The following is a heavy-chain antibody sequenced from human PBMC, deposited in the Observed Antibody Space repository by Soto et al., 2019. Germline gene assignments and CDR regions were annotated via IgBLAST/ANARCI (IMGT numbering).Heavy chain of an antibody. V-gene: IGHV3-30*18. D-gene: IGHD3-3*01. CDR3: AKDIALFGVVNYYGMDV. J-gene: IGHJ6*02. CDR2: ISYDGSDK. CDR1: GFTFSSYG. Sequence: GGSLRLSCAASGFTFSSYGMHWVRQAPGKGLEWVAVISYDGSDKYYADSVKGRFTISRDNSKNPLYLQMNSLRAEDTAVYYCAKDIALFGVVNYYGMDVWGQGTTVTVSS.